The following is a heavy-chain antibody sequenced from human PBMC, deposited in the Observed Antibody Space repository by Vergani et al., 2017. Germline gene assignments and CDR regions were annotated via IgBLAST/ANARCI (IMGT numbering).Heavy chain of an antibody. CDR1: GGTVSSYT. D-gene: IGHD2-2*01. CDR2: IIPIFGTA. CDR3: ASGRAPAIPAATDACDI. V-gene: IGHV1-69*01. J-gene: IGHJ3*02. Sequence: QVQLVQSGAEVKKPGSSVKVSCKPSGGTVSSYTITWVRQAPGQGLEWMGGIIPIFGTANYAQKFQGRVTITADESTSTAYMELSSLRSKDTAVYYCASGRAPAIPAATDACDIWGQGTMVTVSS.